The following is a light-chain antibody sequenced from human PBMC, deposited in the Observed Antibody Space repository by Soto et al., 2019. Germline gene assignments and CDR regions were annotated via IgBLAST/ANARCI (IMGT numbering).Light chain of an antibody. Sequence: QSVLTQPASVSGTPGQSITISCTVTSSDIGGYNYVSWYQQHPGKAPKLMVYEVINRPSGVSHRFSGARSGNTAALTISGLQAEDEAVYDCASYSTTSTPYVFGTGTKVTIL. CDR2: EVI. V-gene: IGLV2-14*01. CDR1: SSDIGGYNY. CDR3: ASYSTTSTPYV. J-gene: IGLJ1*01.